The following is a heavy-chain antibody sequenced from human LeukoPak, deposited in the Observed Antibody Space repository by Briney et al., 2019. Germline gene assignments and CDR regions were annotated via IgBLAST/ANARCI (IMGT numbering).Heavy chain of an antibody. V-gene: IGHV1-18*04. CDR2: ISTYNGNT. CDR3: ARDEEVFRGFDY. CDR1: GYTFTSYG. J-gene: IGHJ4*02. Sequence: ASVKVSCKASGYTFTSYGVSWVRQAPGQGLEWMGWISTYNGNTNYAQKLQGRVTMTTDTSTSTAYMELRSLRSDDTAVYYCARDEEVFRGFDYWGQGTLVTVSS. D-gene: IGHD2-8*01.